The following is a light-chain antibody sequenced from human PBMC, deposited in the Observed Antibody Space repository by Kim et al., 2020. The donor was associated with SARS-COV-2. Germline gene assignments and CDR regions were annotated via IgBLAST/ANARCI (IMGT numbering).Light chain of an antibody. CDR1: QNITTY. J-gene: IGKJ1*01. CDR2: GAS. Sequence: DIQMTQSPSSLSAFVGDRVTITCRTSQNITTYLNWYRQKPGRAPNVLIYGASNLQSGVPSRFSGSGSGTDFTLTIRGLQPEDFATYNCQQSYSTPRTFGQGTKVDIK. V-gene: IGKV1-39*01. CDR3: QQSYSTPRT.